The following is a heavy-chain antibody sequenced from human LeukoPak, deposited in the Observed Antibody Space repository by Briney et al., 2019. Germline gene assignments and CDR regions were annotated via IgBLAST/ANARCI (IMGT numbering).Heavy chain of an antibody. V-gene: IGHV5-51*01. D-gene: IGHD2-15*01. CDR2: IYPADSDI. CDR3: ARQEYCSGGSCYTWFDP. Sequence: GESLKISCKGSGYSINNYWIGWVRQMPGKGLEWMAIIYPADSDIRYSPSFQGQVTISADKSISTAYLQWSSLKASDTAMYYCARQEYCSGGSCYTWFDPWGQGTLVTVSS. J-gene: IGHJ5*02. CDR1: GYSINNYW.